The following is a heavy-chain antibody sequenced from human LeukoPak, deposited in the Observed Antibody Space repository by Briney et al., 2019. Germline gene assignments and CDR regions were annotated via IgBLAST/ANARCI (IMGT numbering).Heavy chain of an antibody. Sequence: GASVKVSCKASGYTFTSYDINWVRQATGQGLEWMGWMNPNSGNTGYAQKFQGRVTMTRNTSISTAYMELSSLRSEDTAVYYCARVGASLLWFGDPQHTNYYYMDVWGKGTTVTISS. D-gene: IGHD3-10*01. J-gene: IGHJ6*03. V-gene: IGHV1-8*01. CDR2: MNPNSGNT. CDR1: GYTFTSYD. CDR3: ARVGASLLWFGDPQHTNYYYMDV.